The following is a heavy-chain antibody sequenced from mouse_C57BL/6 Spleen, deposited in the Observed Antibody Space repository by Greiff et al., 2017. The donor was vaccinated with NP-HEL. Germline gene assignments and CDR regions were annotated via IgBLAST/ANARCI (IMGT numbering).Heavy chain of an antibody. CDR2: IWSGGST. CDR1: GFSLTSYG. J-gene: IGHJ1*03. CDR3: ARNPITTVVAYWYFDV. D-gene: IGHD1-1*01. Sequence: VMLVESGPGLVQPSQSLSITCTVSGFSLTSYGVHWVRQSPGKGLEWLGVIWSGGSTDYNAAFISRLSISKDNSKSQVFFKMNSLQADDTAIYYCARNPITTVVAYWYFDVWGTGTTVTVSS. V-gene: IGHV2-2*01.